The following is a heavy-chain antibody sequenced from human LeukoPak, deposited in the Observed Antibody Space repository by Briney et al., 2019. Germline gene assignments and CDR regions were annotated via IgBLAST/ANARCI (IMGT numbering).Heavy chain of an antibody. V-gene: IGHV4-59*01. D-gene: IGHD3-22*01. CDR3: ARVGDSSGYSAVDY. Sequence: SETLSLTCIVSGGSISSYYWSWIRQPPGKGLEWIGCIYYSGSTDYNTSLKSRVTISVDTSKNQFSLKLNSVTAAHTAVYYCARVGDSSGYSAVDYWGQGTLVTVSS. CDR2: IYYSGST. J-gene: IGHJ4*02. CDR1: GGSISSYY.